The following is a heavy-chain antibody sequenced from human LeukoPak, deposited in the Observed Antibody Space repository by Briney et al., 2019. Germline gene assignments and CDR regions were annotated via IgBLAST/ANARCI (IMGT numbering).Heavy chain of an antibody. J-gene: IGHJ4*02. Sequence: PGGSLRLSCAGSGFTFSTYSIKWVRQAPGKGLEWVSHIGGSGSFIYYADSVKGRFTISRDNSKNSLYLQMNSLRAEDTALYYCAKDMVPYGSGSLGNYFDYWGQGTLVTVSS. D-gene: IGHD3-10*01. V-gene: IGHV3-21*04. CDR2: IGGSGSFI. CDR1: GFTFSTYS. CDR3: AKDMVPYGSGSLGNYFDY.